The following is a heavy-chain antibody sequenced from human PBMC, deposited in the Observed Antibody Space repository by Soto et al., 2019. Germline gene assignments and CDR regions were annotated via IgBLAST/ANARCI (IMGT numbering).Heavy chain of an antibody. CDR3: AKDIGGG. CDR1: GFTFSSYG. J-gene: IGHJ4*02. Sequence: ESGGGVVQPGRSLRLSCAASGFTFSSYGMHWVRQAPGKGLEWVAVISYDGSNKYYADSVKGRFTISRDNSKNTLYLQMNSLRAEDTAVYYCAKDIGGGWGQGTLVTVSS. D-gene: IGHD1-26*01. CDR2: ISYDGSNK. V-gene: IGHV3-30*18.